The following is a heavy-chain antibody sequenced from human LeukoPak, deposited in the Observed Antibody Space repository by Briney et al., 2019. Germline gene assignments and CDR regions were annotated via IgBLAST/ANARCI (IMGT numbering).Heavy chain of an antibody. J-gene: IGHJ4*02. CDR3: ARAPHFFDTSGSTYYFDY. CDR1: CGSFSGYY. CDR2: IYYSGNT. D-gene: IGHD3-22*01. Sequence: PSETLSLTCAVYCGSFSGYYWGWIRQPPGKGLEWIGSIYYSGNTYYSPSLMSRVTISVDTSKNQFSLNLSSVTAADTAVYYCARAPHFFDTSGSTYYFDYWGQGALVTVSS. V-gene: IGHV4-34*01.